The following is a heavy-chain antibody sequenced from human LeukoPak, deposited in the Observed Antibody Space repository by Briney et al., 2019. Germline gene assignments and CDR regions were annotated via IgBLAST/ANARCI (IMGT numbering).Heavy chain of an antibody. CDR2: MNPNSGNT. CDR3: ARVLGRVQSPPGY. Sequence: ASVKVSCKASGYTFTSYDINWVRQATGQGLEWMGWMNPNSGNTGYAQKFQGRVTMTRNTSISTACMELSSLRSEDTAVYYCARVLGRVQSPPGYWGQGTLVTVSS. J-gene: IGHJ4*02. CDR1: GYTFTSYD. V-gene: IGHV1-8*01. D-gene: IGHD1-1*01.